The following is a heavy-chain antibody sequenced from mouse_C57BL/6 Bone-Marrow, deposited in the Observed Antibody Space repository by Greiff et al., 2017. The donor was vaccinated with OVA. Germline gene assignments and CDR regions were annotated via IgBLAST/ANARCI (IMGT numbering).Heavy chain of an antibody. CDR2: ISNLAYSI. V-gene: IGHV5-15*01. CDR3: ARSDYYGSSPYWYFDV. Sequence: EVKLMESGGGLVQPGGSLKLSCAASGFTFSDYGMAWVRQAPRKGPEWVAFISNLAYSIYYADTVTGRFTISRENAKNTLYLEMSSLRSEDTAMYYCARSDYYGSSPYWYFDVWGTGTTVTVSS. J-gene: IGHJ1*03. D-gene: IGHD1-1*01. CDR1: GFTFSDYG.